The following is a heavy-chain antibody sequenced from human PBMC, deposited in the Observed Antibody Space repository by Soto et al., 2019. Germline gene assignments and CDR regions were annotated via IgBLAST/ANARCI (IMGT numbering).Heavy chain of an antibody. CDR3: ARGLAEDGA. D-gene: IGHD2-8*01. Sequence: QVQLVQSGAEVKKPGASVKVSCTTSGYTFTHYAIHWVRHAPGQMLEWMGFINAGSGNTKYSQTFQGRLTFTKDTSASTAYMDLSSLRSEDTAIYYCARGLAEDGAWGQGTLVTDSS. CDR1: GYTFTHYA. J-gene: IGHJ5*02. CDR2: INAGSGNT. V-gene: IGHV1-3*01.